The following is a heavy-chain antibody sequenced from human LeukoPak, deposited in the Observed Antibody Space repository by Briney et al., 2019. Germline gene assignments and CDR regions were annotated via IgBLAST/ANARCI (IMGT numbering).Heavy chain of an antibody. Sequence: GGSLRLSCAASGFTFSSYWMTWVRQVPGKGLEWVVNINERGNEKNYVDSVKGRFTVSRDNAQDSLYSQMNSLRVEDTAVYYCARHPNSNWDYWGQGTLVTVSS. CDR1: GFTFSSYW. V-gene: IGHV3-7*03. CDR3: ARHPNSNWDY. D-gene: IGHD6-13*01. J-gene: IGHJ4*02. CDR2: INERGNEK.